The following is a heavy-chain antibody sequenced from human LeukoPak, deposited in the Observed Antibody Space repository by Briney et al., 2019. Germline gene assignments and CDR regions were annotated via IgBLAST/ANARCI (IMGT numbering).Heavy chain of an antibody. Sequence: GGSLRLSCAASGFTVSSNYMSWVRQAPGKGLEWVSVIYSGGSTYYADSVKGRFTISRDNSKNTLYLQMNSLRAEDTAVYYCARGTNSATFDYWGQGTLVTVSS. CDR1: GFTVSSNY. CDR2: IYSGGST. D-gene: IGHD1-14*01. CDR3: ARGTNSATFDY. J-gene: IGHJ4*02. V-gene: IGHV3-53*01.